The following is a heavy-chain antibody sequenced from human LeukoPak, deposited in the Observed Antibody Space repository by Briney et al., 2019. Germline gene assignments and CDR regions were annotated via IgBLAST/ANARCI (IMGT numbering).Heavy chain of an antibody. Sequence: GGSLRLSCAASGFTFSSYGMHWVRQAPGKGLEWVAVIWYDGSNKYYADSVKGRFTISRDNSKNTLYLQMNSLRAEDTAVYYCARTGVVTATHYFDYWGQGTLVTVSS. CDR3: ARTGVVTATHYFDY. J-gene: IGHJ4*02. CDR1: GFTFSSYG. D-gene: IGHD2-21*02. CDR2: IWYDGSNK. V-gene: IGHV3-30*19.